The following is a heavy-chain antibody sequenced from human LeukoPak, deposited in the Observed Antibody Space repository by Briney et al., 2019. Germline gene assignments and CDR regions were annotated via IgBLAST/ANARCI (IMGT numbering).Heavy chain of an antibody. CDR1: GGTFSSYA. V-gene: IGHV1-69*13. CDR3: AREEYYDILTGNPLYYMDV. Sequence: ASVKVSCKASGGTFSSYAISWVRQAPGQGLEWMGGIIPIFGTANYAQKFQGRVTITADETTSTDYMELSSLRSEDTAVYYCAREEYYDILTGNPLYYMDVWGKGTTVTVSS. CDR2: IIPIFGTA. D-gene: IGHD3-9*01. J-gene: IGHJ6*03.